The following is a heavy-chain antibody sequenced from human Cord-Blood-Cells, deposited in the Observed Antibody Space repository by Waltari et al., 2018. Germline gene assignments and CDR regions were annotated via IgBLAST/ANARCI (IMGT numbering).Heavy chain of an antibody. V-gene: IGHV4-59*08. D-gene: IGHD4-17*01. CDR1: GRSISSSY. CDR3: ARGGDYWFDP. Sequence: QVQLQESGPGLVQPSETLSLTCTVSGRSISSSYWSWIRQPPGKGLEWIGYSYYSGSTNYNPSLKSRVTISVDTSKNQFSLKLSSVTAADTAVYYCARGGDYWFDPWGQGTLVTVSS. CDR2: SYYSGST. J-gene: IGHJ5*02.